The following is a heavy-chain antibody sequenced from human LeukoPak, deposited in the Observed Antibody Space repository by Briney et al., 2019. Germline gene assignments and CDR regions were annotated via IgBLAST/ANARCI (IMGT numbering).Heavy chain of an antibody. CDR3: ARDSSSSLGY. D-gene: IGHD6-6*01. CDR2: ISSSGSTI. J-gene: IGHJ4*02. Sequence: KPGGSLRLSCVASGFSFTGVWMSWIRQAPGKGLEWVSYISSSGSTIYYADSVKGRFTISRDNAKNSLYLQMNSLRAEDTAVYYCARDSSSSLGYWGQGTLVTVSS. V-gene: IGHV3-11*01. CDR1: GFSFTGVW.